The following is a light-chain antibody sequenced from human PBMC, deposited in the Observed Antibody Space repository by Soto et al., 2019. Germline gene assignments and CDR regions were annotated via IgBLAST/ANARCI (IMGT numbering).Light chain of an antibody. Sequence: QSALTQPASVSGSPGQSITISCTGTSSDVGSYNLGSWYQQHPGKAPKLMIYEGSKRPSGVSNRFSGSKSGNTASLTISGLQADDEADYYCCSYAGSSSVVFGGGTQLTVL. CDR1: SSDVGSYNL. CDR3: CSYAGSSSVV. V-gene: IGLV2-23*01. CDR2: EGS. J-gene: IGLJ2*01.